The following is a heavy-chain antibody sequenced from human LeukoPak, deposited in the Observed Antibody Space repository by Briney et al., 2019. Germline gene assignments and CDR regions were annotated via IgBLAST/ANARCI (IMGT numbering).Heavy chain of an antibody. V-gene: IGHV1-3*01. Sequence: ASVKVSCKASGYTFTSYGISWVRQAPGQGLEWMGWINAGNGNTKYSQKFQGRVTITRDTSASTAYMELSSLRSEDTAVYYCARGGDYFPLDYWGQGTLVTVSS. CDR3: ARGGDYFPLDY. CDR1: GYTFTSYG. J-gene: IGHJ4*02. D-gene: IGHD4-17*01. CDR2: INAGNGNT.